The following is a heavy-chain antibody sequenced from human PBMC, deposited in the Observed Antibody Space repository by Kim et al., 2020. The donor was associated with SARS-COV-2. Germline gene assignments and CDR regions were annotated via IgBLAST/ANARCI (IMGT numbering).Heavy chain of an antibody. CDR1: GFTFSSYE. D-gene: IGHD2-2*01. J-gene: IGHJ5*02. V-gene: IGHV3-48*03. Sequence: GGSLRLSCAASGFTFSSYEMNWVRQAPGKGLEWVSYISSSGSTIYYADSVKGQFTISRDNAKNSLYLQMNSLRAEDTAVYYCARSVVVPADLYNWFDPWGQGTLVTVSS. CDR3: ARSVVVPADLYNWFDP. CDR2: ISSSGSTI.